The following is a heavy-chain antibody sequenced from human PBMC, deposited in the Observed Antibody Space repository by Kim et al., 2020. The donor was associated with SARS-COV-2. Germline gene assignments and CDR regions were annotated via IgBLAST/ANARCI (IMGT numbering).Heavy chain of an antibody. J-gene: IGHJ3*02. V-gene: IGHV4-39*01. Sequence: GGTYSNPSLKGRFTISVDTSKNQFSLKLSSVTAADTAVYYCARRPDAFDIWGQGTMVTVSS. CDR2: GGT. CDR3: ARRPDAFDI.